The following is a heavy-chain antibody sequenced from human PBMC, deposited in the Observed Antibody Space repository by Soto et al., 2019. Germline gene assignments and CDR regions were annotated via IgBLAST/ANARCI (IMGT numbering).Heavy chain of an antibody. CDR1: GVTFSSYA. V-gene: IGHV3-23*01. Sequence: EVQLLESGGGLVQPGGSLSRSWAASGVTFSSYAMSWVRQAPGKGLEWVSAISGSGGSTYYADSVTGRCTITRDTSKNTLCLHMNSLRAEDTAVYYWAKDSEYDIFTCYPPHWGQGSLVTFSS. CDR2: ISGSGGST. D-gene: IGHD3-9*01. CDR3: AKDSEYDIFTCYPPH. J-gene: IGHJ4*02.